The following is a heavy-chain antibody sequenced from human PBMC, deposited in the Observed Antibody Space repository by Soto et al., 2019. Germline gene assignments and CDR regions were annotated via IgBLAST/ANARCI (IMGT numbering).Heavy chain of an antibody. V-gene: IGHV3-21*01. J-gene: IGHJ4*02. D-gene: IGHD3-9*01. CDR1: GFTFRAYS. CDR2: INGNGTYM. Sequence: GGSLRLSCAASGFTFRAYSLNLVRQAPGKGLEWVSSINGNGTYMFYSDSVKGRFTISRDNAKNSLYLQMNSLRPEDTAVYYCARDGGPDDVLTAFSVSAGADYWGEGTLVTVSS. CDR3: ARDGGPDDVLTAFSVSAGADY.